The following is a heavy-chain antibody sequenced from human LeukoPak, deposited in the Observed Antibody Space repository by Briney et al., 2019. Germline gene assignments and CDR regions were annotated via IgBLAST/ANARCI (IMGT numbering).Heavy chain of an antibody. J-gene: IGHJ4*02. D-gene: IGHD6-13*01. V-gene: IGHV1-69*13. CDR3: ASLAAAAYYFDY. Sequence: GASVKVSCKASGGTFSSYAISWVRQAPGQGLEWMGGIIPIFGTANYAQKFQGRVTTTADESTSTAYMELSSLRSEDTAVYYCASLAAAAYYFDYWGQGTLVTVSS. CDR2: IIPIFGTA. CDR1: GGTFSSYA.